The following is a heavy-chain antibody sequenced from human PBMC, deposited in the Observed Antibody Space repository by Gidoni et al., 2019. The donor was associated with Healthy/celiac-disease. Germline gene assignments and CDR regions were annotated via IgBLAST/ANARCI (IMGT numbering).Heavy chain of an antibody. D-gene: IGHD1-1*01. V-gene: IGHV3-23*01. J-gene: IGHJ4*02. Sequence: EVQLLESGGGVISPGGSMRLSCAASGFTFTSFAMSWVRQAPGKGLEWVSTINAAAVNTYYADSVKGRFTVSRDNSKNTLFLQMNSLRVEDTAVYYCAKYNHYSDYWGQGTLVTVSS. CDR1: GFTFTSFA. CDR3: AKYNHYSDY. CDR2: INAAAVNT.